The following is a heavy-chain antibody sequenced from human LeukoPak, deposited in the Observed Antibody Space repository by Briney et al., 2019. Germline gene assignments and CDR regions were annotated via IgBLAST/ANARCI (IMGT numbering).Heavy chain of an antibody. Sequence: GGSLRLSCAASGFTFSSYAMSWVRQAPGKGLEWVSAISGSGGSTYYADSVKGRFTISRDNSKNTLYLQMNSLRAEDTAVYYCAKDHYDFWSGYSLRYFDYWGQGTLVTVSS. CDR2: ISGSGGST. D-gene: IGHD3-3*01. CDR1: GFTFSSYA. V-gene: IGHV3-23*01. CDR3: AKDHYDFWSGYSLRYFDY. J-gene: IGHJ4*02.